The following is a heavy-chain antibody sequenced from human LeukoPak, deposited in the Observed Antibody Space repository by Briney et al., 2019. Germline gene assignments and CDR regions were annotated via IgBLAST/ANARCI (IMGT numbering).Heavy chain of an antibody. Sequence: GGSLRLSCAASGFTFSSYSMNWVRQAPGKGLEWVSSISSSSSYIYYADSVKGRFTISRDNAKNSLYLQMNSLRAEDTAVYYCVPFLYSSQRSANWGQGTLVTVSS. V-gene: IGHV3-21*01. CDR1: GFTFSSYS. CDR2: ISSSSSYI. D-gene: IGHD6-13*01. CDR3: VPFLYSSQRSAN. J-gene: IGHJ4*02.